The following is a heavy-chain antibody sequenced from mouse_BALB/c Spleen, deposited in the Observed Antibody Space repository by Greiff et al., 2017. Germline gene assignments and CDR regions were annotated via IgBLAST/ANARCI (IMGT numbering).Heavy chain of an antibody. V-gene: IGHV2-2*02. D-gene: IGHD2-3*01. CDR1: GFSLTSYG. CDR3: ARKGLLPYYYAMDY. Sequence: VKLVESGPGLVQPSQSLSITCTVSGFSLTSYGVHWVRQSPGKGLEWLGVIWSGGSTDYNAAFISRLSISKDNSKSQVFFKMNSLQANDTAIYYCARKGLLPYYYAMDYWGQGTSVTVSS. J-gene: IGHJ4*01. CDR2: IWSGGST.